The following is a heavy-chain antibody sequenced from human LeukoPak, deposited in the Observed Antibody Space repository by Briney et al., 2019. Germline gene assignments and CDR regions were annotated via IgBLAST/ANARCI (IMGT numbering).Heavy chain of an antibody. V-gene: IGHV4-39*01. Sequence: AETLSLTCTVSGGSISSSSYYWGWIRQPPGKGLEWIGSIYYSGSTYYNPSLKRRVTISVDTSKNQFSLKLSSVTAADTAVYYCARTRYYYNSRSYGAPYYFDYWGQGTLVTVSS. CDR1: GGSISSSSYY. D-gene: IGHD3-10*01. CDR2: IYYSGST. CDR3: ARTRYYYNSRSYGAPYYFDY. J-gene: IGHJ4*02.